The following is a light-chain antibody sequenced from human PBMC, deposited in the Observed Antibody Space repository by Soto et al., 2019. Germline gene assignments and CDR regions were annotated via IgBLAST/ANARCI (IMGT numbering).Light chain of an antibody. Sequence: QSALTQPRSVSGSPGQSVIVSCTGTSNDVGAYNYVSWYQQHPGKAPKLVIFDVSKRPSGVPARFSGSKSGNTASLTISGLQAEDEADYFCCSYAVSDTFFVFGSGTKVTVL. CDR2: DVS. V-gene: IGLV2-11*01. CDR3: CSYAVSDTFFV. J-gene: IGLJ1*01. CDR1: SNDVGAYNY.